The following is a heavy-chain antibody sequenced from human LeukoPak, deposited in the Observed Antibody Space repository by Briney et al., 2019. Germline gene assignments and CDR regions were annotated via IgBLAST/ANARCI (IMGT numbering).Heavy chain of an antibody. CDR2: INANSGGT. D-gene: IGHD3-22*01. CDR3: VVGKDYDSSGVNAFDM. Sequence: WASVKVSCKASGYTFIGYYMHWVRQAPGQGLEYMGWINANSGGTKYVHTFQGRFTMTRDTSISTAYVELSRLRSDDTAVYYCVVGKDYDSSGVNAFDMWGQGTMVIVSS. V-gene: IGHV1-2*07. CDR1: GYTFIGYY. J-gene: IGHJ3*02.